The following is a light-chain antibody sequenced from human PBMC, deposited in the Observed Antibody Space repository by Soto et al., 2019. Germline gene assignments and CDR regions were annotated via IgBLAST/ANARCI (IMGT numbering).Light chain of an antibody. J-gene: IGKJ1*01. CDR2: GAS. Sequence: EIVMTPAPATLSLPAGDGATLSCRASESVRRNLAWYQQKPGKAPRLLIHGASTRATGIPARLSGSGSGTEFTLNIRSLQSEDFAVYYCQQYNDWWTFGQGTKVDIK. V-gene: IGKV3-15*01. CDR1: ESVRRN. CDR3: QQYNDWWT.